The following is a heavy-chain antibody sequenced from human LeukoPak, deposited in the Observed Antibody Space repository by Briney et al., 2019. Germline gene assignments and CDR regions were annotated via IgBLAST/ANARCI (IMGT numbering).Heavy chain of an antibody. CDR2: IYSGGTI. CDR1: GFTASSNY. D-gene: IGHD3-22*01. V-gene: IGHV3-53*01. Sequence: GGSLRLSCAASGFTASSNYMAWVRQAPGKGLEWVSVIYSGGTIYYADSVKGRFTISRDNSKNTLYLQMNSLRAEDTAVYYCAREGSYDGSTMWYFDYWGQGTLVTVSS. J-gene: IGHJ4*02. CDR3: AREGSYDGSTMWYFDY.